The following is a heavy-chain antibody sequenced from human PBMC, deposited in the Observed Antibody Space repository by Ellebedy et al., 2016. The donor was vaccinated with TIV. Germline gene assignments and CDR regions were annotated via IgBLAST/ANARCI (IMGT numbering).Heavy chain of an antibody. CDR1: GFTFSNYA. J-gene: IGHJ4*02. CDR2: ISGSGGGT. Sequence: GESLKISCAASGFTFSNYAMGWVRQAPGKGLEWVSAISGSGGGTYYADSVKGRFTISRDDSKNTLYLQMNSLRAEDTAVYYCATLTGGGYGKYYFDYWGQGTLVTVSS. V-gene: IGHV3-23*01. CDR3: ATLTGGGYGKYYFDY. D-gene: IGHD1-26*01.